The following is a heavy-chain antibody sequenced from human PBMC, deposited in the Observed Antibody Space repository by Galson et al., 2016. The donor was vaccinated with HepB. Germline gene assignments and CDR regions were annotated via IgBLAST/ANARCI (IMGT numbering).Heavy chain of an antibody. J-gene: IGHJ4*02. V-gene: IGHV3-30*18. D-gene: IGHD5-12*01. Sequence: SLRLSCAASGFTFSTSGMHWVRQAPGKGLEWVAIISYDGSNKYYVDSVKGRFTISRDNSKNTLYLQMDSLRAEDTAVYYCAKDNEYTGYAHFDYWGQGTLVTVSS. CDR2: ISYDGSNK. CDR1: GFTFSTSG. CDR3: AKDNEYTGYAHFDY.